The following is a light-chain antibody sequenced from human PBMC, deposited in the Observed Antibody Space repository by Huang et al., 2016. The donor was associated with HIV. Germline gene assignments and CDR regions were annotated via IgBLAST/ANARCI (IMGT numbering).Light chain of an antibody. V-gene: IGKV3-20*01. CDR2: GAS. CDR3: QQYHSSPVT. CDR1: QSISRSY. J-gene: IGKJ5*01. Sequence: IVLTQSPGTLSVSPGERATLSCRASQSISRSYLGWYQQKPGQAPRLLIYGASSRATGIPDRFSGSGSGRDFTLTISRLEPEDFGVYFCQQYHSSPVTFGQGTRLEIK.